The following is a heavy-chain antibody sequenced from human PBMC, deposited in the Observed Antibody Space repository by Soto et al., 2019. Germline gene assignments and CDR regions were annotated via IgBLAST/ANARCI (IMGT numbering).Heavy chain of an antibody. CDR1: GYIFSKYF. J-gene: IGHJ6*02. Sequence: GESLKISCQGSGYIFSKYFITWVRQMPGKGLEWMGRIDPGDSDTNYSPSFQGHVTMSTDKSISTAFLQWSSLKASDTAMYYCARQLPGTLDVWGQGTTVTASS. CDR3: ARQLPGTLDV. V-gene: IGHV5-10-1*01. CDR2: IDPGDSDT. D-gene: IGHD1-1*01.